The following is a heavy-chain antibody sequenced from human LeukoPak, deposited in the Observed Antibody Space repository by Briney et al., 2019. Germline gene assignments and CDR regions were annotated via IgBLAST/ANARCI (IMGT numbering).Heavy chain of an antibody. CDR3: ANHLEYSSSPYGY. D-gene: IGHD6-6*01. J-gene: IGHJ4*02. CDR1: GGTFSSYA. CDR2: IIPIFGTA. V-gene: IGHV1-69*13. Sequence: SVKVSCKASGGTFSSYAISWVRQAPGQGLEWMGGIIPIFGTANYAQKFQGRVTITADESTSTAYMELSSLRSEDTAVYYCANHLEYSSSPYGYWGQGTLVTVSS.